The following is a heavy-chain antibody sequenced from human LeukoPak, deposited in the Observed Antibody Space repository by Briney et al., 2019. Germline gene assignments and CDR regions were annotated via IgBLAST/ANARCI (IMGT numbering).Heavy chain of an antibody. V-gene: IGHV1-2*02. Sequence: GASVKVSCKASGYTFTGYYMHWVRQAPGQGLEWMGWINPNSGGTNYAQKFQGRVTMTRDTSISTAYMELSRLRSDDTAVYYCARGGIAARPGDAFDIWGQGTMVTVSS. J-gene: IGHJ3*02. CDR1: GYTFTGYY. D-gene: IGHD6-6*01. CDR3: ARGGIAARPGDAFDI. CDR2: INPNSGGT.